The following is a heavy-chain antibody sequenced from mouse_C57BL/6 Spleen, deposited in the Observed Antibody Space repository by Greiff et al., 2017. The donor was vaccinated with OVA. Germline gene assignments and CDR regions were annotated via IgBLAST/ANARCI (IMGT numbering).Heavy chain of an antibody. V-gene: IGHV1-72*01. CDR3: ARGGYYGSSRYYFDY. CDR2: IAPNSGGT. Sequence: QVQLQQPGAELVKPGASVKLSCKASGYTFTSYWMHWVKQRPGRGLEWIGRIAPNSGGTKYNEKFKSKATLTVDKPSSTAYMQLSSLTSEDSAVYYCARGGYYGSSRYYFDYWGQGTTLTVSS. J-gene: IGHJ2*01. D-gene: IGHD1-1*01. CDR1: GYTFTSYW.